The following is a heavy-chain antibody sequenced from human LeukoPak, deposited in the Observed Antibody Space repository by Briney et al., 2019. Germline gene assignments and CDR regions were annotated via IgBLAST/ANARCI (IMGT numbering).Heavy chain of an antibody. D-gene: IGHD6-13*01. CDR1: GFTFSSYA. Sequence: AGGSLRLSCAASGFTFSSYAMSWVRQAPGKGLEWVSAISGSGGSTYYADSVKGRFTISRDNSKNTLYLQMNSLRAEDTAVYYCASPLPYSSSWYDPFDYWGQGTLVTVSS. CDR2: ISGSGGST. J-gene: IGHJ4*02. CDR3: ASPLPYSSSWYDPFDY. V-gene: IGHV3-23*01.